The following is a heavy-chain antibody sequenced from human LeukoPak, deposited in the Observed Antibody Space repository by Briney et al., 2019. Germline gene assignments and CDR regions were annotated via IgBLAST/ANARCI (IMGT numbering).Heavy chain of an antibody. V-gene: IGHV4-59*01. CDR2: IYYSGST. Sequence: SETLSLTCTVSGDSISGYYWSWIRQPPGKGLEWIGYIYYSGSTNYNPSLKSRVTTSIDTSKNQFSLKLSSVTAADAAVYYCARDPSASRGYYDLWGQGTLVTVSS. J-gene: IGHJ5*02. D-gene: IGHD3-22*01. CDR1: GDSISGYY. CDR3: ARDPSASRGYYDL.